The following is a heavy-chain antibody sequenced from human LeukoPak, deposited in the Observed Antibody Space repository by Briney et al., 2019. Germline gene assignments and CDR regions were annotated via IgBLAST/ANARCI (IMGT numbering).Heavy chain of an antibody. CDR1: GGSISSYY. CDR3: AREKVVVVPAATIYYYYYGMDV. V-gene: IGHV4-59*01. Sequence: SETLSLTCTVSGGSISSYYWSWIRQPPGKGLEWIGNIYYSGSTNYNPSLKSRVTISVDTSKNQFSLKLSSVTAADTAVYYCAREKVVVVPAATIYYYYYGMDVWGQGTTVTVSS. D-gene: IGHD2-2*01. J-gene: IGHJ6*02. CDR2: IYYSGST.